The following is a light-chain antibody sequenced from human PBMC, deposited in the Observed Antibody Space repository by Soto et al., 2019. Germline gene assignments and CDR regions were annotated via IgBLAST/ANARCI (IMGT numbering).Light chain of an antibody. Sequence: LTQPASVSGPPGQSITISCTGTSSDVGGYNYVSWYQQHPGKAPKLMIYEVSNRPSGVSNRFSGSKSGNTASLTISGLQAEDEADYYCSSYTSSSSYVFGTGTKVTVL. V-gene: IGLV2-14*01. CDR3: SSYTSSSSYV. J-gene: IGLJ1*01. CDR2: EVS. CDR1: SSDVGGYNY.